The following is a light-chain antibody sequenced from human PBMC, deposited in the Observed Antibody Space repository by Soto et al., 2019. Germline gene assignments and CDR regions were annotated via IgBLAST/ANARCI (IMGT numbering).Light chain of an antibody. CDR2: KAS. CDR3: HKYNSAPWT. J-gene: IGKJ1*01. CDR1: QTISSW. Sequence: DIQMTQSPSTLSGSVGDRVTITCRASQTISSWLAWYQQKPGKAPKLLIYKASTLESGVPSRFSGSGSGTDFTLTISSLQPEDVATYHCHKYNSAPWTFGQGTKVDIK. V-gene: IGKV1-5*03.